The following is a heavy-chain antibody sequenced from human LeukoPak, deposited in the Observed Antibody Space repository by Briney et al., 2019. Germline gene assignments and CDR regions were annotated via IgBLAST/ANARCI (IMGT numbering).Heavy chain of an antibody. J-gene: IGHJ4*02. CDR1: GFTFSDYY. CDR2: IRKKANSYTT. D-gene: IGHD7-27*01. CDR3: ARGNRGFDY. V-gene: IGHV3-72*01. Sequence: PGGSLRLSCAASGFTFSDYYMDWVRQAPGKGLEWVGRIRKKANSYTTEYAASVKGRFTISRDDSKNSLYLRMNGLKTEDTAVYYCARGNRGFDYWGQGTLVTVSS.